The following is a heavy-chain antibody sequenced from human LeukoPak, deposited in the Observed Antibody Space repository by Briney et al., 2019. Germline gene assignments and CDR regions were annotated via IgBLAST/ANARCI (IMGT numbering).Heavy chain of an antibody. CDR1: GYTFTSYG. J-gene: IGHJ6*02. Sequence: ASVKVSCKASGYTFTSYGISWVRQAPGQGLEWMGWISAYNGNTNYAQKLQGRVTMTTDTSTSTAYMELRSLRSDDTAVYYCARDRINPAVTFYTYYYYGRDVWGQGTTVTVSS. D-gene: IGHD4-17*01. CDR3: ARDRINPAVTFYTYYYYGRDV. V-gene: IGHV1-18*01. CDR2: ISAYNGNT.